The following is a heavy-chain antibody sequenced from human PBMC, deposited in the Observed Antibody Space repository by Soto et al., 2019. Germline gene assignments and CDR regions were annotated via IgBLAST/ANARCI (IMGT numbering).Heavy chain of an antibody. CDR2: IYYSGST. J-gene: IGHJ5*02. D-gene: IGHD4-17*01. CDR1: GGSISSYY. V-gene: IGHV4-59*01. CDR3: ARCPIWGDYSCVRFDP. Sequence: PSETLSLTCTVSGGSISSYYWSWIRQPPGKGLEWIGYIYYSGSTNYNPSLKSRVTISVDTSKNQFSLKLSSVTAADTAVYYCARCPIWGDYSCVRFDPWGQGTLVTVSS.